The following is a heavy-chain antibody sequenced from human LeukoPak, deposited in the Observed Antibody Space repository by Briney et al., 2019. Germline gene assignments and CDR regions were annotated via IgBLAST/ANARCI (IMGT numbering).Heavy chain of an antibody. Sequence: GESLKISCKGSGYSFTSYWIGWVRQMPGKGLEWMGITYPGDSDTRYSPSFQGQVTISADKSINTAYLQWSSLKASDTAMYYCARLRSLYRSLSGHFDYWGQGTLATVSS. CDR3: ARLRSLYRSLSGHFDY. CDR1: GYSFTSYW. CDR2: TYPGDSDT. D-gene: IGHD6-6*01. J-gene: IGHJ4*02. V-gene: IGHV5-51*01.